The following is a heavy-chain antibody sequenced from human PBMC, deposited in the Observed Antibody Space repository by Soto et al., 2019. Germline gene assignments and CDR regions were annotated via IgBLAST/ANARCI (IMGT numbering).Heavy chain of an antibody. CDR3: GRGGYYDNSWGKLSHYGLDV. V-gene: IGHV1-18*01. Sequence: QVHLVQSAAEVKKPGASVKVSCKASGYTFIRYGITWVRQAPGQGLEWLGWISPYNDYTIYAQKLQGRVTLTTDTSMPTVHMEVCGLKYADTGVYYCGRGGYYDNSWGKLSHYGLDVWGQGTSVTVSS. CDR2: ISPYNDYT. CDR1: GYTFIRYG. J-gene: IGHJ6*02. D-gene: IGHD3-16*01.